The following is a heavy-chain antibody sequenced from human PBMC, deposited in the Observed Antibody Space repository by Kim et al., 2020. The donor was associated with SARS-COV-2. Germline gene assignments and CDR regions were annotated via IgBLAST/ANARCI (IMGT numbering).Heavy chain of an antibody. CDR2: T. J-gene: IGHJ4*02. D-gene: IGHD2-15*01. CDR3: ARHGGSHLGDY. V-gene: IGHV5-51*01. Sequence: TRYSPPFQGQVTISADKSISTAYLQWSSLKASDTAMYYCARHGGSHLGDYWGQGTLVTVSS.